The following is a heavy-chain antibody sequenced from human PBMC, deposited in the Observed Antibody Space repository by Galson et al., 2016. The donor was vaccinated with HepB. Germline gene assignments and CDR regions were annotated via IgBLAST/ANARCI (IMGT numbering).Heavy chain of an antibody. Sequence: SLRLSCADSGFTFSNYWMTWVRQAPGMGMEWVATIKEDGSERYYVDSLKGRFTIARDNAEKSLYLQMSRLRAEDTAVYYGARDLPCSWVYSGYYGLDVGGRGTTVTVSS. V-gene: IGHV3-7*01. CDR3: ARDLPCSWVYSGYYGLDV. CDR1: GFTFSNYW. CDR2: IKEDGSER. D-gene: IGHD6-13*01. J-gene: IGHJ6*02.